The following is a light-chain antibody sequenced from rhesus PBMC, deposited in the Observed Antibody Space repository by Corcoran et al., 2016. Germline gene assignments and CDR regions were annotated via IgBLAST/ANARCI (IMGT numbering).Light chain of an antibody. V-gene: IGKV1-69*01. CDR2: RAS. CDR1: QGISNW. Sequence: DIQMTQSPSSLSASVGDRVTITCRASQGISNWLAWYQQQPGKAPKLRIYRASNLETGVPSRFSGSGSVTDVTLTISSLQTEDIATYYCQQHDNSPHSFGQGTKVEIK. CDR3: QQHDNSPHS. J-gene: IGKJ2*01.